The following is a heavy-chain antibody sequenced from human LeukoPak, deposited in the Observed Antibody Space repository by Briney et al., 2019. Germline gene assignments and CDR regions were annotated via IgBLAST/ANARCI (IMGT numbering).Heavy chain of an antibody. CDR3: ARVGSSGWYGGDYFDY. V-gene: IGHV1-69*05. J-gene: IGHJ4*02. CDR1: GYTFTSYG. Sequence: SVKVSCKASGYTFTSYGISWVRQAPGQGLEWMGGIIPIFGTANYAQKFQGRVTITTDESTSTAYMELSSLRSEDTAVYYCARVGSSGWYGGDYFDYWGQGTLVTVSS. CDR2: IIPIFGTA. D-gene: IGHD6-19*01.